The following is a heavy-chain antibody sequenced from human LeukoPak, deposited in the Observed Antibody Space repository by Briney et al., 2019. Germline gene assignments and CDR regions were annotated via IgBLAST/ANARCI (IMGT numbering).Heavy chain of an antibody. Sequence: ASVKVSCKASGYTFTSYDINWVRQATGQGLEWMGWMNPNSGNTGYAQKFQGRVTITRNTSISTAYMELSSLRSEDTAVYYCARVLGSGWNRRGYMDVWGKGTTVTVSS. D-gene: IGHD6-19*01. CDR1: GYTFTSYD. CDR3: ARVLGSGWNRRGYMDV. J-gene: IGHJ6*03. V-gene: IGHV1-8*03. CDR2: MNPNSGNT.